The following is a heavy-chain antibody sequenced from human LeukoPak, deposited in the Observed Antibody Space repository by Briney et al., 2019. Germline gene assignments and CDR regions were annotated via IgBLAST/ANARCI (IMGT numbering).Heavy chain of an antibody. J-gene: IGHJ4*02. D-gene: IGHD2-15*01. V-gene: IGHV1-69*04. CDR2: IIPILGIA. CDR3: ASAQYCSGGSCYSDYFDY. Sequence: ASVKVSCKAAGGTFSSSAINWVRQAPGQGLEWMGRIIPILGIANYAQKFQGRVTITADKSTSTAYMELSSLRSEDTAVYYCASAQYCSGGSCYSDYFDYWGQGTLVTVSS. CDR1: GGTFSSSA.